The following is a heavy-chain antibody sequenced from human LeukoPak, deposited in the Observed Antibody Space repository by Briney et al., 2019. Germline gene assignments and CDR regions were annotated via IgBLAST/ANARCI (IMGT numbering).Heavy chain of an antibody. CDR1: GFTFSSYA. D-gene: IGHD1-26*01. CDR2: ISSSGGST. CDR3: AKDLAVLSGFDY. J-gene: IGHJ4*02. Sequence: PGGSLRLSCAASGFTFSSYAMSWVRQAPGKGLEWVSGISSSGGSTYYADSVKGQFTISRDNSKNTLYLQMNSLRAEDTAVYYCAKDLAVLSGFDYWGQGTLVTVSS. V-gene: IGHV3-23*01.